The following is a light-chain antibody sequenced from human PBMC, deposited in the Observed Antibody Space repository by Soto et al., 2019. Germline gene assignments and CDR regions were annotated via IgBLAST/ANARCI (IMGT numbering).Light chain of an antibody. Sequence: EIVLTQSPATLSLSPGERATLSCRASQSVSNSLAWYQQNPGQAPRLLIYAASDMATGIPARFSCSGSGTDFTLTISSLEPEDFGIFYCLQRAAWPKITFGQGTRLEI. CDR1: QSVSNS. CDR3: LQRAAWPKIT. CDR2: AAS. V-gene: IGKV3-11*01. J-gene: IGKJ5*01.